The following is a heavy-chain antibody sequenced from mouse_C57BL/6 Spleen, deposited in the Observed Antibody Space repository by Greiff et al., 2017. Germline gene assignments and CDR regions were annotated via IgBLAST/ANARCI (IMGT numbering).Heavy chain of an antibody. D-gene: IGHD4-1*01. CDR1: GFTFSDYY. J-gene: IGHJ4*01. V-gene: IGHV5-12*01. CDR2: ISNGGGST. CDR3: ARRNWEGYYAMDY. Sequence: EVQLVESGGGLVQPGGSLKLSCAASGFTFSDYYMYWVRQTPEKRLEWVAYISNGGGSTYYPDTVKGRFTISRDNAKNTLYLQMSRLKSEDTAMYYCARRNWEGYYAMDYWGQGTSVTVSS.